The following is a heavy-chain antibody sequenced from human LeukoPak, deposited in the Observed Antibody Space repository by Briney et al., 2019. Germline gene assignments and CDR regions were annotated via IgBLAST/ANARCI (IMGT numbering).Heavy chain of an antibody. CDR3: AKDVLGVAGIDY. Sequence: GGSLRLSCAASGFTFSTYAMHWVRQAPGKGLEWVAVISYDGSKKYYADSVKGRFTISRDNSKNTLYLQMNSLRAEDTAVYYCAKDVLGVAGIDYWGQGTLVTVSS. V-gene: IGHV3-30*04. CDR2: ISYDGSKK. CDR1: GFTFSTYA. J-gene: IGHJ4*02. D-gene: IGHD6-19*01.